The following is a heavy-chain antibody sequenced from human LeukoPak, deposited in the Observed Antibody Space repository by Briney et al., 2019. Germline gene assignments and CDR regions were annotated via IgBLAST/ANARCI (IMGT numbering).Heavy chain of an antibody. CDR1: GYTLTELS. CDR2: FDPEDGET. J-gene: IGHJ6*03. CDR3: ATAGYCSGGSCYSQQRGRRLSYYYYYMDV. D-gene: IGHD2-15*01. V-gene: IGHV1-24*01. Sequence: GASVKVSCKVSGYTLTELSMHWVRQAPGKGLEWMGGFDPEDGETIYAQKFQGRVTMTEDTSTDTAYMELSSLRSEDTAVYYCATAGYCSGGSCYSQQRGRRLSYYYYYMDVWGKGTTVTVSS.